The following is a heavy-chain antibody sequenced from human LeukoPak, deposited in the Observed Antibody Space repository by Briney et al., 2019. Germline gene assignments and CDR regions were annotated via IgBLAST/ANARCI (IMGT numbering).Heavy chain of an antibody. Sequence: SETLSLTCTVSGGSISSYYWSWIRQLPGKGLEWIGYIYYSGSTNYNPSLKSRVTISVDTSKNQFSLKLSSETAADTAVYYCARDFGYSSSWYAADAFDIWGQGTMVTVSS. CDR1: GGSISSYY. CDR3: ARDFGYSSSWYAADAFDI. V-gene: IGHV4-59*01. CDR2: IYYSGST. D-gene: IGHD6-13*01. J-gene: IGHJ3*02.